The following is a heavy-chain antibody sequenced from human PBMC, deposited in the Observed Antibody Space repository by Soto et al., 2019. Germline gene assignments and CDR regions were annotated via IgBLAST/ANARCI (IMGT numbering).Heavy chain of an antibody. D-gene: IGHD2-15*01. CDR3: AREHKVVNDFEF. J-gene: IGHJ4*02. V-gene: IGHV4-4*07. Sequence: QVQLQESGPGLVKPSDTLSLSCTVSGGSISSYYWNWIRQPAGKGLEWIGRIYSSGATNYNPSLNSRVTMSTDTSTNHFSLRLTSVTPADKAVYYCAREHKVVNDFEFWGQGILVTVSS. CDR1: GGSISSYY. CDR2: IYSSGAT.